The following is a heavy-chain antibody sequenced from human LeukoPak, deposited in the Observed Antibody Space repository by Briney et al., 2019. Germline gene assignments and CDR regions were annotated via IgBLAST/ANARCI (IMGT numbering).Heavy chain of an antibody. J-gene: IGHJ4*02. CDR3: AISPEFNN. V-gene: IGHV3-74*01. CDR1: GFTFSSYW. Sequence: GGSLRLSCAASGFTFSSYWMHWVRQAPGEGLVWVSRINSDGSNTNYADSVKGRFTISRDNAKNTLYLQMNSLRAEDTAVYYCAISPEFNNWAQGTLVTVSS. D-gene: IGHD1-14*01. CDR2: INSDGSNT.